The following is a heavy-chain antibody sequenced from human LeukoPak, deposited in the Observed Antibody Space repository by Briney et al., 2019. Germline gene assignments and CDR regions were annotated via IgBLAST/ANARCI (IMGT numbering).Heavy chain of an antibody. D-gene: IGHD5-12*01. CDR1: GGSISSGGYY. V-gene: IGHV4-30-2*05. J-gene: IGHJ4*02. CDR2: IYHSGST. CDR3: ARELGVDSGYAKGDYFDY. Sequence: RASETLSLTCTVSGGSISSGGYYWSWIRQPPGKGLEWIGYIYHSGSTYYNPSLKSRVTISVDTSKNQFSLKLSSVTAADTAVYYCARELGVDSGYAKGDYFDYWGQGTLVTVSS.